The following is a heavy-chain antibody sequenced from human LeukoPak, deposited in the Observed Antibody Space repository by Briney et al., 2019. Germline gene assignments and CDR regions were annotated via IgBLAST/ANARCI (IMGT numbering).Heavy chain of an antibody. D-gene: IGHD3-10*01. J-gene: IGHJ4*02. V-gene: IGHV3-48*04. CDR2: ISSSSTI. CDR1: GFTFSSYS. CDR3: ARVSQYYYGSGSYYFDY. Sequence: PGGSLRLSCAASGFTFSSYSMNWVRQAPGKGLEWVSYISSSSTIYYADSVKGRFTISRDNAKNSLYLQMNSLRAEDTAVYYCARVSQYYYGSGSYYFDYWGQGTLVTVSS.